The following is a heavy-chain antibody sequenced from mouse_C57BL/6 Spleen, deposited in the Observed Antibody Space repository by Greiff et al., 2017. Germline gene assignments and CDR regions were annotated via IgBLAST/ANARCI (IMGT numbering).Heavy chain of an antibody. CDR1: GFTFSDSG. J-gene: IGHJ3*01. CDR2: ISSGSSTT. CDR3: ARPLYYGSSSFAY. Sequence: EVKLMESGGGLVKPGGSLKLSCAASGFTFSDSGMHWVRQAPEKGLEWVAYISSGSSTTYYADTVKGRFTISGDNAKNTLFLQMTMLRSEDTAMYYCARPLYYGSSSFAYWGQGTLVTVSA. D-gene: IGHD1-1*01. V-gene: IGHV5-17*01.